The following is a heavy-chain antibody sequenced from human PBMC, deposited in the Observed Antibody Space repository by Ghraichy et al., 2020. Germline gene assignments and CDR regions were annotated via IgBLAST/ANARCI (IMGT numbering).Heavy chain of an antibody. CDR1: GFTVSNNF. J-gene: IGHJ4*02. CDR3: AWLPRF. CDR2: IYSGGNS. D-gene: IGHD3-16*01. Sequence: GGSLRLSCAASGFTVSNNFMTWVRQAPGKGLEWVSLIYSGGNSYYADSVKSRYTISSDNSKNTLYLQLNSLRAEDTAVCYCAWLPRFWGQGNKVTVSS. V-gene: IGHV3-53*01.